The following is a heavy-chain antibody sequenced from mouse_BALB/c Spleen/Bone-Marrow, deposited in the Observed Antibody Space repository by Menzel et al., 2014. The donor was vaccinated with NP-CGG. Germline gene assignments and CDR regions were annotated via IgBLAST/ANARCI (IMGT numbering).Heavy chain of an antibody. CDR3: ARYGNYYFDY. D-gene: IGHD2-1*01. Sequence: VHLVESGPELVKPGASVKISCKASGYTFTDYYINWVKQKPGQGLEWIGWTYPGSGNTKYNEKFKGKATLTVDTSSSTAYMQLSSLTSEDTAVYFCARYGNYYFDYWGQGTTLTVSS. J-gene: IGHJ2*01. V-gene: IGHV1-84*02. CDR2: TYPGSGNT. CDR1: GYTFTDYY.